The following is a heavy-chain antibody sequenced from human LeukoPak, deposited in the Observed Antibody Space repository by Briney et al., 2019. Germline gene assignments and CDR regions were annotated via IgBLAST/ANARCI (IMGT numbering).Heavy chain of an antibody. CDR1: GGSISSSSYY. V-gene: IGHV4-39*01. D-gene: IGHD2-2*01. CDR3: ASHRRYCSSTSCYEGFDP. J-gene: IGHJ5*02. CDR2: VYYSGST. Sequence: SETLSLTCTVSGGSISSSSYYWGWIRQPPGKGQEWIGSVYYSGSTYYNPSLKSRVTISVDTSKNQFSLKLSSVTAADTAVYYCASHRRYCSSTSCYEGFDPWGQGTLVTVSS.